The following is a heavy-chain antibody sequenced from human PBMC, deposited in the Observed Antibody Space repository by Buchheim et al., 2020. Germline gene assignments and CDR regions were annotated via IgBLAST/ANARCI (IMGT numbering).Heavy chain of an antibody. CDR3: AKSLSSDSRSFDP. CDR1: GGSISSDY. Sequence: QVQLQESGPGLVQPSETLSLTCTVSGGSISSDYWQWIRQSPGKGLEWIGYIYHSGNTHYNPSLQSRVTITLDRSNNQISLRLRLVTAADTAVYYCAKSLSSDSRSFDPWGQGAL. J-gene: IGHJ5*02. V-gene: IGHV4-59*01. D-gene: IGHD3-16*02. CDR2: IYHSGNT.